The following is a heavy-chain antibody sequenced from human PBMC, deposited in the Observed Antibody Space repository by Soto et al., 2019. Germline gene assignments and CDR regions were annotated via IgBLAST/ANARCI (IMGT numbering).Heavy chain of an antibody. CDR3: ANPGIAAAGTGYYFDY. CDR1: GFTFSSYA. Sequence: GGSLRLSCAASGFTFSSYAMSWVRQAPGKGLEWVSAISGSGGSTYYADSVKGRFTISRDNSKNTLYLQMNSLRAEDTAVYYCANPGIAAAGTGYYFDYWGQGTLVTVSS. CDR2: ISGSGGST. J-gene: IGHJ4*02. D-gene: IGHD6-13*01. V-gene: IGHV3-23*01.